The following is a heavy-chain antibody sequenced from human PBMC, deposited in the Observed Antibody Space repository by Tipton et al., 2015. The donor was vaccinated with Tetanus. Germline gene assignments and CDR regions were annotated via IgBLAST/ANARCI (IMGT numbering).Heavy chain of an antibody. J-gene: IGHJ6*02. Sequence: LRLSCAVSALTFNTFGVHWVRQPPGKGLEWIGEINHSGNTNHNPSLKSRVTLSVDTSKNQFSLKLNSVTAADTAMYYCVTVNFPNYYHYGMDVWGQGTTVTVSS. V-gene: IGHV4-34*08. CDR2: INHSGNT. D-gene: IGHD1-1*01. CDR3: VTVNFPNYYHYGMDV. CDR1: ALTFNTFG.